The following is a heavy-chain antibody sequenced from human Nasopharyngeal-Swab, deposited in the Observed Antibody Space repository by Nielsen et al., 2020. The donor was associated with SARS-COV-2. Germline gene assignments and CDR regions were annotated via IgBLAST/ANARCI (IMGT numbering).Heavy chain of an antibody. CDR3: AREVATGENWFDP. J-gene: IGHJ5*02. Sequence: GSLRLSCTVSGGSVSSGSYYWSWIRQPPGKGLEWIGYIYYSGSTNYNPSLKSRVTISVDTSKNQFSLKLSSVTAADTAVYYCAREVATGENWFDPWGQGTLVTVSS. V-gene: IGHV4-61*01. CDR1: GGSVSSGSYY. CDR2: IYYSGST. D-gene: IGHD5-12*01.